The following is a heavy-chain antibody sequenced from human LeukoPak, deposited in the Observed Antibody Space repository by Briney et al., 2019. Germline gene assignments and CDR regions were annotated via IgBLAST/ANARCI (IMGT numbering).Heavy chain of an antibody. V-gene: IGHV1-8*01. CDR3: ARVRKYYDFWSGYPWYYYGMDV. CDR2: MNPNSGNT. CDR1: GYTFTSYD. Sequence: ASVKVSCKASGYTFTSYDINWVRRATGQGLEWMGWMNPNSGNTGYAQKFQGRVTMTRNTSISTAYMELSSLRSEDAAVYYCARVRKYYDFWSGYPWYYYGMDVWGQGTTVTVSS. D-gene: IGHD3-3*01. J-gene: IGHJ6*02.